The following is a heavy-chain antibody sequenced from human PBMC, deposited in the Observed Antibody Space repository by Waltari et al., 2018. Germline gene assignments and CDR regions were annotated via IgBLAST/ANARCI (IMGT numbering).Heavy chain of an antibody. J-gene: IGHJ6*03. Sequence: QVQLQESGPGLVKPSETLSLTCAVSGYSIRSVYYWGWIRQPPGPGLAWIGSIYHSGSTYYNPSLKSRVTISVDTSKNQFSLKLSSVTAADTAVYYCARARNYYGSGSSEPEDYYYYMDVWGKGTTVTVSS. CDR3: ARARNYYGSGSSEPEDYYYYMDV. V-gene: IGHV4-38-2*01. CDR2: IYHSGST. D-gene: IGHD3-10*01. CDR1: GYSIRSVYY.